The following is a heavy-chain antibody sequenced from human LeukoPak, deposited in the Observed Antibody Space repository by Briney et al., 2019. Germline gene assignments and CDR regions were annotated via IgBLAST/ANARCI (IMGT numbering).Heavy chain of an antibody. V-gene: IGHV3-23*01. CDR1: GLTFSSYA. CDR3: AKDSPIFGVVIPPDY. CDR2: ISGSGGST. D-gene: IGHD3-3*01. J-gene: IGHJ4*02. Sequence: GGSLRLSCAASGLTFSSYAMSWVRQAPGKGLKWVSAISGSGGSTYYADSVKGRFTISRDNSKNTLYLQMNSLRAEDTAVYYCAKDSPIFGVVIPPDYWGQGTLVTVSS.